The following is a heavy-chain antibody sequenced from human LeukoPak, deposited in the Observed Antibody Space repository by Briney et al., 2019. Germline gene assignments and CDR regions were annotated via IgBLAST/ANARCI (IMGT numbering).Heavy chain of an antibody. CDR1: GGTFSSYA. D-gene: IGHD6-19*01. CDR3: ARDQLEQWPERGGDYFDY. CDR2: IIPIFGIA. Sequence: ASVKVSCKASGGTFSSYAISWVRQAPGQGLERMGRIIPIFGIANYAQKFQGRVTITADKSTSTAYMELSSLRSEDTAVYYCARDQLEQWPERGGDYFDYWGQGTLVTVSS. V-gene: IGHV1-69*04. J-gene: IGHJ4*02.